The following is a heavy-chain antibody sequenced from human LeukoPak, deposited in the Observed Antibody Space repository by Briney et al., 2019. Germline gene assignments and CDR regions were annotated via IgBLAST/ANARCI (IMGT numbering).Heavy chain of an antibody. CDR1: GFTCDDYA. J-gene: IGHJ6*02. CDR2: ISYDGSNN. CDR3: AKVRGLNYYYGMDV. D-gene: IGHD3-10*01. Sequence: PGRPLALAGGASGFTCDDYAMHWVPLAPGKGLEGVAVISYDGSNNYYADSVQGRFTISRDNSQNTLYLQMNSLRPEDTAVYYCAKVRGLNYYYGMDVWGQGTKVTVSS. V-gene: IGHV3-30*18.